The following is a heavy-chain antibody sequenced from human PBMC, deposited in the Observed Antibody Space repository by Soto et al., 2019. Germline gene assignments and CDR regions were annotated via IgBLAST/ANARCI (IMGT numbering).Heavy chain of an antibody. CDR2: ISSSGGAT. CDR1: GFTLSSYA. D-gene: IGHD3-10*01. J-gene: IGHJ4*02. V-gene: IGHV3-23*01. CDR3: AKVYGSGSYYFDY. Sequence: EVQLLESGGGLAQPGGSLRLSCAASGFTLSSYAMSWVRQVPGKGLEWVSDISSSGGATHYADSVKGRFTISRDNSKNTLHLQMNSLRAEDTAVYYCAKVYGSGSYYFDYWGQGTLVPVSS.